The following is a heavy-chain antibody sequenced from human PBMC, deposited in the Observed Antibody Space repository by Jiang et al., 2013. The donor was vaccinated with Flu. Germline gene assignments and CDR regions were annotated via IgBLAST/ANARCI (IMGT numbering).Heavy chain of an antibody. CDR3: AREMSIALDY. Sequence: QLVESGGGVVQPGRVPRGLSCAASGFTFSSYGMHWVRQAPGKGLEWVAVIWYDGSNKYYADSVKGRFTISRDNSKNTLYLQMNSLRAEDTAVYYCAREMSIALDYWGQGTLVTVSS. J-gene: IGHJ4*02. D-gene: IGHD6-6*01. V-gene: IGHV3-33*01. CDR1: GFTFSSYG. CDR2: IWYDGSNK.